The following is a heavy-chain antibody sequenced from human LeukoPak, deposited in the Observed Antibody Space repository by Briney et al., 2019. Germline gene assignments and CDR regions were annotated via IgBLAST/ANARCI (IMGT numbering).Heavy chain of an antibody. CDR2: IIPIFGTA. V-gene: IGHV1-69*05. J-gene: IGHJ5*02. CDR1: GGTFSSYA. D-gene: IGHD6-13*01. Sequence: ASVKVSCKASGGTFSSYAISWVRQAPGQGLEWMGGIIPIFGTANYAQKFQGRVTITTDESTSTAYMELSSLRSEDTAVYYCAREGAPAADTNWFDPWGQGTLVTVSS. CDR3: AREGAPAADTNWFDP.